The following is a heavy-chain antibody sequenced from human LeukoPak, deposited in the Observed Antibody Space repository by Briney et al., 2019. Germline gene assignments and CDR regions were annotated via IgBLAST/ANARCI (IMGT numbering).Heavy chain of an antibody. J-gene: IGHJ4*02. CDR1: GGSISSYH. CDR2: IYYSGST. Sequence: PSETLSLTCTVSGGSISSYHWSWIRQPPGKGLEWIGCIYYSGSTNYNPSLKSRVTISVDTSKNQFSLKLSSVTAADTAVYYCAREAYCGGDCYSGFDYWGQGTLVTVSS. CDR3: AREAYCGGDCYSGFDY. V-gene: IGHV4-59*01. D-gene: IGHD2-21*02.